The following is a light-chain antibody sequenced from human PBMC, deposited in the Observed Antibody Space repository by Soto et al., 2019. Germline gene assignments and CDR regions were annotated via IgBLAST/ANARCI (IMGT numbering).Light chain of an antibody. CDR3: QQADSFPLT. CDR2: AAS. V-gene: IGKV1-12*01. J-gene: IGKJ4*01. Sequence: DIKMTQSPSSVSAAVGDRVTITCRASRGISNWLAWYQQKPGEDPKLLIYAASSLQSGVPSRFSGSGSGTDFSLTINSLQPEDFATYFCQQADSFPLTFGGGTKVEMK. CDR1: RGISNW.